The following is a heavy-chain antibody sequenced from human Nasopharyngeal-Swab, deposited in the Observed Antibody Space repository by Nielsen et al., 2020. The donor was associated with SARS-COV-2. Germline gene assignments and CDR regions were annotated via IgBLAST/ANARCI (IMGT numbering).Heavy chain of an antibody. V-gene: IGHV3-74*01. CDR1: GFTFSSYW. CDR3: ARDLDNYDILTGYYYNWFDP. Sequence: GGSLRLSCAASGFTFSSYWMHWVRQAQGKGLVWVSRINSDGSSTSYADSVKGRFTISRDNAKNTLYLQMNSLRAEDTAVYYCARDLDNYDILTGYYYNWFDPWGQGTLVTVSS. D-gene: IGHD3-9*01. CDR2: INSDGSST. J-gene: IGHJ5*02.